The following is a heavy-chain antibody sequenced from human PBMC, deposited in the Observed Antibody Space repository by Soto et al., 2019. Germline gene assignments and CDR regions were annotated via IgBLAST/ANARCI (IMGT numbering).Heavy chain of an antibody. J-gene: IGHJ4*02. CDR3: VRSKGGYSYGTPFDY. Sequence: EVQLEESGGALVQPGRSLRLSCAASGFPFDDYALNWVRQVLGKGLEWVSSISWNSGNIGYADSVKGRFTTSRDNAKNSLYLQMNSLRPEDTALYYCVRSKGGYSYGTPFDYWGQGTLVTVSS. CDR1: GFPFDDYA. V-gene: IGHV3-9*01. D-gene: IGHD5-18*01. CDR2: ISWNSGNI.